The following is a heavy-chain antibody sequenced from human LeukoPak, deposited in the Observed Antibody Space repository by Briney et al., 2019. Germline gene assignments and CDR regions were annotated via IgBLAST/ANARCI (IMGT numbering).Heavy chain of an antibody. CDR3: AKRAPVAAAGTGRYFDY. J-gene: IGHJ4*02. V-gene: IGHV3-23*01. D-gene: IGHD1/OR15-1a*01. Sequence: PGGSLRLSCAASGFTFSSYAMSWVRQAPGKGLEWVSAISGSGGSTYYADSVKGRFTISRDNSKNTLYLQMNSLRAEDTAVYYCAKRAPVAAAGTGRYFDYWGQRTLVTVSS. CDR2: ISGSGGST. CDR1: GFTFSSYA.